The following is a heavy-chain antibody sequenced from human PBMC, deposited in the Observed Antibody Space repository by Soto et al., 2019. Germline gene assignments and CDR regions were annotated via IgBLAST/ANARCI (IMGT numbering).Heavy chain of an antibody. CDR1: GFTFSSYA. Sequence: PGGSLRLSCAASGFTFSSYAMHWVRQAPGKGLEWVAVISYDGSNKYYADSVKGRFTISRDNSNNMVYLQMNSLKIEDTAVYYSTTDSYSTIIIVRFDYWGHGTLVTVSS. CDR2: ISYDGSNK. V-gene: IGHV3-30-3*01. J-gene: IGHJ4*01. CDR3: TTDSYSTIIIVRFDY. D-gene: IGHD3-22*01.